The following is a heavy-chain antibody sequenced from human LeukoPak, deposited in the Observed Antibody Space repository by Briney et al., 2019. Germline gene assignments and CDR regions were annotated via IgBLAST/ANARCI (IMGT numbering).Heavy chain of an antibody. D-gene: IGHD3-10*01. CDR2: ISYDGSNE. CDR3: ARDARYGSGGSGVSGFDY. CDR1: GFTFSSYA. V-gene: IGHV3-30*04. J-gene: IGHJ4*02. Sequence: GGSLRLSCAASGFTFSSYAMHWVRQAPGKGLEWVAVISYDGSNEYYADSVKGRFTISRDNSKNTLYLQMNSLRAEDTAVYYCARDARYGSGGSGVSGFDYWGQGTLVTVSS.